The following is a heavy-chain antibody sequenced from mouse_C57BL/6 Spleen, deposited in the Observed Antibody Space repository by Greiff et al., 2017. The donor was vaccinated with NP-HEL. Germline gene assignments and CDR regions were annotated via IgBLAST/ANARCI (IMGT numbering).Heavy chain of an antibody. D-gene: IGHD2-4*01. Sequence: VQLQQSGAELVKPGASVKISCKASGYAFSSYWMNWVKQRPGKGLEWIGQIYPGDGDTNYNGKFKGKATLTADKSSSTAYMQLSSLTSEDSAVYFCARSGPIYYDYDHAMDYWGQGTSVTVSS. CDR2: IYPGDGDT. CDR3: ARSGPIYYDYDHAMDY. CDR1: GYAFSSYW. J-gene: IGHJ4*01. V-gene: IGHV1-80*01.